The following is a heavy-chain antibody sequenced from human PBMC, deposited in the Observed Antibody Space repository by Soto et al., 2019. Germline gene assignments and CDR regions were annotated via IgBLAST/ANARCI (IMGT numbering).Heavy chain of an antibody. CDR2: IYYSGST. D-gene: IGHD1-20*01. CDR3: ARQTNFRGNNRCFDY. Sequence: QVQLQESGPGLVKPSETLSLTCTVSGASIYSSSYSWGWIRQPPGKGLEWIGSIYYSGSTSYNPSLKSRVTISVDTSKSQFSLKLTSVTAADTAVFYCARQTNFRGNNRCFDYWGQGTLVTVSS. CDR1: GASIYSSSYS. J-gene: IGHJ4*02. V-gene: IGHV4-39*01.